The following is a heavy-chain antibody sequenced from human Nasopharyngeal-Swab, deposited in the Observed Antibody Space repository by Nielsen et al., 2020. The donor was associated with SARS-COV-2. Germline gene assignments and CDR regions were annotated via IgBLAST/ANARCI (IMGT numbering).Heavy chain of an antibody. J-gene: IGHJ4*02. Sequence: GASLKISCAASGFTFSGSAMHWVRQASGKGLEWVGRIRSKANSYATAYAASVKGRFTISRDDSKNTAYLQMNSLKTEDTAVYYCTRRSGYCSSTSCRGGDYWGQGTLVTVSS. CDR1: GFTFSGSA. V-gene: IGHV3-73*01. D-gene: IGHD2-2*01. CDR2: IRSKANSYAT. CDR3: TRRSGYCSSTSCRGGDY.